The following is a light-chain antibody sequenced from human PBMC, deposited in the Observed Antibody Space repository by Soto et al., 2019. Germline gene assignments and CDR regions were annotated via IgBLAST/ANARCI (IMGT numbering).Light chain of an antibody. CDR1: QSITTW. Sequence: QMTQSPSTMSAYVGDTVTLTCRASQSITTWLAWYQQRPGKAHKLLIYDVSSLQSGVPSRFSGSGSGTEFTLTIRRLKPDDLATYYCQHYKMYSQWTGGNGTQLAI. CDR2: DVS. J-gene: IGKJ1*01. V-gene: IGKV1-5*01. CDR3: QHYKMYSQWT.